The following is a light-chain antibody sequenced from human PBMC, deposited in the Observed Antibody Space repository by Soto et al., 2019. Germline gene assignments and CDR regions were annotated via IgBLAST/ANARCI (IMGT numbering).Light chain of an antibody. V-gene: IGLV2-14*01. CDR1: ITDIGAYNY. Sequence: QSALTQPASVSGSPGQSITISCTGTITDIGAYNYVSWYQQHPAKAPKLMIFEVSNRPSGVSNRFSGSKSGNTASLTISGLQAEDEAEYYCSSYTGSSTNTVVFGGGTKLTVL. CDR3: SSYTGSSTNTVV. J-gene: IGLJ2*01. CDR2: EVS.